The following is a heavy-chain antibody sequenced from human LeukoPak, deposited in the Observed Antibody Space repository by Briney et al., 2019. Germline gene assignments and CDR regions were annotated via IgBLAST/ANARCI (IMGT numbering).Heavy chain of an antibody. D-gene: IGHD1-26*01. V-gene: IGHV3-74*01. CDR3: VRGYSGSFLDY. J-gene: IGHJ4*02. CDR1: GFTFSTYG. Sequence: QPGRSLRLSCAASGFTFSTYGMHWVRQAPGKGLVWVSRINSDGRTASYADSVKGRFTISRDNAKNTLSLQMSSLRAEDTAVYYCVRGYSGSFLDYWGQGTLVTVSS. CDR2: INSDGRTA.